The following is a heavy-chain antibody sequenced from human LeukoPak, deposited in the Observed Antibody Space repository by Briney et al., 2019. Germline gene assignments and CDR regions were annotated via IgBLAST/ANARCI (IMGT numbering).Heavy chain of an antibody. J-gene: IGHJ4*02. CDR1: GYTFTSYG. CDR2: ISAYNGNT. CDR3: ARGHTVLLWFGELLTLDY. Sequence: ASVKVSCKASGYTFTSYGISWVRQAPGQGLEWMGWISAYNGNTNYAQKLQGRVTMTTDTSTSTAYMELRSLRSDDTAVYYCARGHTVLLWFGELLTLDYWGQRTLVTVSS. D-gene: IGHD3-10*01. V-gene: IGHV1-18*01.